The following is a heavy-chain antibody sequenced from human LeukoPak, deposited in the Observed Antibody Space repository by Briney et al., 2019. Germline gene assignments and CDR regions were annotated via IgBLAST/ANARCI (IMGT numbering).Heavy chain of an antibody. CDR2: ISYDGNNR. J-gene: IGHJ3*02. V-gene: IGHV3-30*18. CDR3: AKVKGEVIGAFDI. CDR1: RFTFSSYG. Sequence: PGGSLRLSCAASRFTFSSYGMHWVRQAPGKGLEWVAVISYDGNNRYYADSAKGRFTISRYNSKNTLYLQMNILRAEDTAVYYCAKVKGEVIGAFDIWGQGTMVTVSS. D-gene: IGHD3-16*01.